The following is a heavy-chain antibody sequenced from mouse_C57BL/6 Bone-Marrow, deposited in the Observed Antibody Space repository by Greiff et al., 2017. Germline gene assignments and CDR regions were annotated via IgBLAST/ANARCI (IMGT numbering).Heavy chain of an antibody. J-gene: IGHJ3*01. CDR2: FVPENGDT. Sequence: EVQLQQSGAELVRPGASVKLSCTASGFNIKDDYMHWVKQRPEQGLEWIGWFVPENGDTEYASKFQGKATIPADTSSNTAYLQLSSLTSKDTAVYYCTAVNEAWFAYWGQGTLVTVSA. CDR3: TAVNEAWFAY. CDR1: GFNIKDDY. V-gene: IGHV14-4*01.